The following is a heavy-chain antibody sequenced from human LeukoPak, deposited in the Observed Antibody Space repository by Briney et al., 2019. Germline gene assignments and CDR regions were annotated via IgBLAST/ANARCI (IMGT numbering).Heavy chain of an antibody. CDR1: GYTFTSYY. D-gene: IGHD3-10*01. Sequence: ASVKVSCKASGYTFTSYYMHWVRQAPGQGLEWMGWINPNSGGTNYAQKFQGRVTMTRDTSISTAYMELSRLRSDDTAVYYCARDSITMVRGVQDWGQGTLVTVSS. J-gene: IGHJ4*02. CDR2: INPNSGGT. CDR3: ARDSITMVRGVQD. V-gene: IGHV1-2*02.